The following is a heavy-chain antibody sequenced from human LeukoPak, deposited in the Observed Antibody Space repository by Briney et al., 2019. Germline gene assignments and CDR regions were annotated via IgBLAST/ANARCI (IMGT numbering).Heavy chain of an antibody. CDR2: IIPIFGTA. D-gene: IGHD6-13*01. CDR3: ARDSSSWTRRQYNWFDP. V-gene: IGHV1-69*05. Sequence: GASVKVSCKASGGTFSSYATSWVRQAPGQGLEWMGGIIPIFGTANYAQKFQGRVTITTDESTSTAYMELSSLRSEDTAVYYCARDSSSWTRRQYNWFDPWGQGTLVTVSS. J-gene: IGHJ5*02. CDR1: GGTFSSYA.